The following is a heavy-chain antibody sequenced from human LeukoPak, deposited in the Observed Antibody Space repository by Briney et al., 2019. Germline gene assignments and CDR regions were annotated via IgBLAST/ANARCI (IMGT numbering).Heavy chain of an antibody. D-gene: IGHD2-2*01. J-gene: IGHJ4*02. CDR3: ARELVPAAFDY. CDR1: GYTFTGYY. CDR2: INPNSGGT. Sequence: ASVKVSCKASGYTFTGYYMHWVRQAPGQGLEWMGWINPNSGGTNYAQKFQGRVTMTRDTPISTAYMELSRLRSDDTAVNYCARELVPAAFDYWGQGTLVTVSS. V-gene: IGHV1-2*02.